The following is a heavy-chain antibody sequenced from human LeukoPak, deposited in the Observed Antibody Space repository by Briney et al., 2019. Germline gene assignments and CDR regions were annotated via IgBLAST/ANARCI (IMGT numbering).Heavy chain of an antibody. J-gene: IGHJ6*02. D-gene: IGHD6-6*01. CDR2: IYPSDSET. V-gene: IGHV5-51*01. CDR1: GYSFSSYW. Sequence: GESLKISCKGSGYSFSSYWIGWVRQMPGKGLEWMGNIYPSDSETRYSPSFQGQVTISVDKSISTAYLQWSSLKASDTAMYYCARLGIAARRDRYGMDVWGQGTTVTVFS. CDR3: ARLGIAARRDRYGMDV.